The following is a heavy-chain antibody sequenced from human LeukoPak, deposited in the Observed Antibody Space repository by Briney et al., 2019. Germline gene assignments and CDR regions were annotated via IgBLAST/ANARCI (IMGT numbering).Heavy chain of an antibody. D-gene: IGHD3-22*01. CDR2: INPNSGGT. V-gene: IGHV1-2*02. CDR1: GYTFTGYY. CDR3: ARQYYDSSGDY. Sequence: ASVKVSCKASGYTFTGYYMRWGRQAPGQGLEWMGWINPNSGGTNYAQKFQGRVTMTRDTSISTAYMELSRLRSDDTAVYYCARQYYDSSGDYWGQGTLVTASS. J-gene: IGHJ4*02.